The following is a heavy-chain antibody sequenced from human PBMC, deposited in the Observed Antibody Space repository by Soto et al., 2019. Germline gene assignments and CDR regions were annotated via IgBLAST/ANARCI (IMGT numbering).Heavy chain of an antibody. J-gene: IGHJ6*02. CDR3: ASSSSRWYFHYYYYGMEV. V-gene: IGHV4-39*01. CDR2: IYYSGST. CDR1: GGSISSSSYY. Sequence: PSETLSLTCTVSGGSISSSSYYWGWIRQPPGKGLEWIGSIYYSGSTYYNPSLKSRVTISEDTSKNQFSLKLSSVTAADTAVYYCASSSSRWYFHYYYYGMEVWGQGTMVTVSS. D-gene: IGHD6-13*01.